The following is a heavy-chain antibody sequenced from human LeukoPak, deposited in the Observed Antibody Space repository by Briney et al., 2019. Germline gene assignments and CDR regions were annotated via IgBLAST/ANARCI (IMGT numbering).Heavy chain of an antibody. CDR1: GYTFTSYY. J-gene: IGHJ4*02. V-gene: IGHV1-46*03. Sequence: GASVKVSCKASGYTFTSYYMHWVRQAPGQGLEWMGIINPSGGSTSYAQKFQGRVTMPRDTSTSTVYMELSRLRSEDTAVYYCARDLVGATRTYYCDYWGQGTLVTVSS. CDR2: INPSGGST. CDR3: ARDLVGATRTYYCDY. D-gene: IGHD1-26*01.